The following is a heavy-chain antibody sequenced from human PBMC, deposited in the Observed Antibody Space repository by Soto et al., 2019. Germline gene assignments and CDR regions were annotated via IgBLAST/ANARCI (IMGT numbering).Heavy chain of an antibody. CDR3: GREPNFLDY. V-gene: IGHV1-18*01. CDR1: GYSFTRDG. CDR2: ISAYNGNT. J-gene: IGHJ4*02. Sequence: APVNLYCKASGYSFTRDGIGRVRQAPGQGLEWMGWISAYNGNTKYAQKLQGRVTMTTDTSTSTADMELRSLRSDDTAVYYCGREPNFLDYLGQGTLVPGTS.